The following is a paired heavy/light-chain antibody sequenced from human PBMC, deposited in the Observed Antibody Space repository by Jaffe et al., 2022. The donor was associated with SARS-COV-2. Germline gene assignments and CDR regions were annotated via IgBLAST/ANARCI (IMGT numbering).Heavy chain of an antibody. CDR2: ISSSGSTI. J-gene: IGHJ4*02. V-gene: IGHV3-48*03. Sequence: EVQLVESGGGLVQPGGSLRLSCAASGFTFSSYEMNWVRQAPGKGLEWVSYISSSGSTIYYADSVKGRFTISRDNAKNSLYLQMNSLRAEDTAVYYCARVSRSDTAMVNFDYWGQGTLVTVSS. D-gene: IGHD5-18*01. CDR3: ARVSRSDTAMVNFDY. CDR1: GFTFSSYE.
Light chain of an antibody. Sequence: DIQLTQSPSFLSASVGDRVTITCRASQGISSYLAWYQQKPGKAPKLLIYAASTLQSGVPSRFSGSGSGTEFTLTISSLQPEDFATYYCQQLNSYPQVTFGGGTKVEIK. V-gene: IGKV1-9*01. CDR3: QQLNSYPQVT. J-gene: IGKJ4*01. CDR1: QGISSY. CDR2: AAS.